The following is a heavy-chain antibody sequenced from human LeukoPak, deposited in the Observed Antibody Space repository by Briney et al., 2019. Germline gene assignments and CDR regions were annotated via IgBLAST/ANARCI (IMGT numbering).Heavy chain of an antibody. V-gene: IGHV3-11*01. D-gene: IGHD6-19*01. J-gene: IGHJ5*02. Sequence: GGSLRLSCAASGFTFSDYYMSWIRQAPGKGLEWVSYISSSGSTIYYADSVKGRFTISRDNAKNSLYLQMNSLRAEDTAVYYCARDPVSSGLTTLFDPWGQGTLVTVSS. CDR2: ISSSGSTI. CDR1: GFTFSDYY. CDR3: ARDPVSSGLTTLFDP.